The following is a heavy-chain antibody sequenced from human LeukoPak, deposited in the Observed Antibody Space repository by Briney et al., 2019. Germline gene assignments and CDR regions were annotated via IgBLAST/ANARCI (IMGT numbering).Heavy chain of an antibody. D-gene: IGHD3-22*01. CDR2: IYPWDSDT. J-gene: IGHJ4*02. Sequence: GESLKISCKGSGYSFTSYWIGGVRQMPGKGLEGMGIIYPWDSDTRYSPSFQGQVTTSADKSISTVYLQWSSLKASDTAMYYCARAGGTMIANAYWGQGTLVTVSS. CDR3: ARAGGTMIANAY. V-gene: IGHV5-51*01. CDR1: GYSFTSYW.